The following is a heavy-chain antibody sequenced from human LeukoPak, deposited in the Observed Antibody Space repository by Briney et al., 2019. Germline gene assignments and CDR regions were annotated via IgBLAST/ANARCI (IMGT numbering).Heavy chain of an antibody. CDR3: ARDLNYRDAFDI. V-gene: IGHV3-21*01. Sequence: GGSLRLSCAASGFTFSSYSMNWVRQAPGKGLEWVSSISSSSSYIYYADSVKGRFTISRDNAKNSLYLQMNSLRAEDTAVYYCARDLNYRDAFDIWGQGTMVTVPS. J-gene: IGHJ3*02. D-gene: IGHD5-24*01. CDR1: GFTFSSYS. CDR2: ISSSSSYI.